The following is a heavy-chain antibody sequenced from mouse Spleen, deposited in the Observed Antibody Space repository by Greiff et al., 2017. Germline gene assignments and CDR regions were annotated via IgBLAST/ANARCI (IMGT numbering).Heavy chain of an antibody. CDR3: TRGDVDYFDY. V-gene: IGHV1-15*01. CDR1: GYTFTDYE. J-gene: IGHJ2*01. CDR2: IDPETGGT. D-gene: IGHD3-3*01. Sequence: QVQLKESGAELVRPGASVTLSCKASGYTFTDYEMHWVKQTPVHGLEWIGAIDPETGGTAYNQKFKGKAILTADKSSSTAYMELRSLTSEDSAVYYCTRGDVDYFDYWGQGTTLTVSS.